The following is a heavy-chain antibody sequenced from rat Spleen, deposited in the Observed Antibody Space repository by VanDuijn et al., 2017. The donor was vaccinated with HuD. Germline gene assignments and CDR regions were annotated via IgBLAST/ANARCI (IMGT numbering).Heavy chain of an antibody. J-gene: IGHJ3*01. CDR2: ISPSGGST. CDR3: AAAGTRVSRFAY. D-gene: IGHD1-4*01. CDR1: GFTYSNYG. Sequence: EVQLVESGGGLVQPGRSLKLSCAASGFTYSNYGMHWIRQAPTKGLECVASISPSGGSTYYRDSVKGRFTISRDNAKSTLYLQMDSLRSEDTATYYCAAAGTRVSRFAYWGQGTLVTVSS. V-gene: IGHV5-19*01.